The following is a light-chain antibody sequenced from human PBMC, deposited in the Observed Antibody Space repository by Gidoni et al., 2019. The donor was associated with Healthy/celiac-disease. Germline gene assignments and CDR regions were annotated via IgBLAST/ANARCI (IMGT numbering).Light chain of an antibody. CDR3: MQALQTPRT. CDR1: QSLLHSNGYNY. CDR2: LGS. V-gene: IGKV2-28*01. J-gene: IGKJ1*01. Sequence: DLVMTQSPLSLPVTPGQPASISCRSSQSLLHSNGYNYLDWYLQKPGQSPQLLIDLGSNRASGVPDRFSGSGSGTDFTLKISRVEAEDVGVYYCMQALQTPRTFXXXTKVEIK.